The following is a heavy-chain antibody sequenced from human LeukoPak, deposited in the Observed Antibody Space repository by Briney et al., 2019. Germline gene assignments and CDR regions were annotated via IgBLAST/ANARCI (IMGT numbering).Heavy chain of an antibody. Sequence: PETPSDSCTVSGGSISSYYWSWIRQPPGKGLEWIGYISYSGSTNYNPSLKSRVTISVDTSNNQFSLKLSSVTAADTALYYCARALFGDPRNYCDYTGIWG. V-gene: IGHV4-59*01. D-gene: IGHD3-10*02. CDR3: ARALFGDPRNYCDYTGI. CDR1: GGSISSYY. J-gene: IGHJ6*03. CDR2: ISYSGST.